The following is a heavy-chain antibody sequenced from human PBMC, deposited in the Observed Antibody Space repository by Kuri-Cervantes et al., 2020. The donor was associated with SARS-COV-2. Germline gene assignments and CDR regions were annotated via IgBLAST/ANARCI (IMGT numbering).Heavy chain of an antibody. CDR2: INSDGSST. J-gene: IGHJ4*02. CDR1: GFTFSSYW. D-gene: IGHD7-27*01. V-gene: IGHV3-74*01. Sequence: LSLTCAASGFTFSSYWMHWVRQAPGKGLVWVSRINSDGSSTSYADSVKGRFTISRDNAKNTLYLQMNSLRAEDTAVYYCAKGKTGDSRWGQGTLVTVSS. CDR3: AKGKTGDSR.